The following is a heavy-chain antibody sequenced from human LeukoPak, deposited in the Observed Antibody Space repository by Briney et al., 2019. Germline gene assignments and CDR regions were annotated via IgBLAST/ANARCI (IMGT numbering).Heavy chain of an antibody. D-gene: IGHD4-17*01. CDR1: GFTSSNYW. V-gene: IGHV3-74*01. CDR2: INSDGSST. J-gene: IGHJ4*02. CDR3: AKGGATVIDY. Sequence: GGSLRLSCAASGFTSSNYWMHWVRQAPGKGLVWVSRINSDGSSTTSADSVKGRFTISRDNAKNTLYLQMNSLRAEDTAVYYCAKGGATVIDYWGQGTLVTVSS.